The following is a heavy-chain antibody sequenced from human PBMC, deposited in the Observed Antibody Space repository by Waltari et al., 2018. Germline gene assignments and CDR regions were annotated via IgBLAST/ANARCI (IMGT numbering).Heavy chain of an antibody. CDR2: ISCRGTNT. CDR3: AKDGYCSSVSCSRIDYYGLDV. V-gene: IGHV3-23*01. CDR1: GFTFSSYA. Sequence: EVQLLESGGGLVQPGGSLRLSCAASGFTFSSYAMSWVRQAPGKGVGWVLLISCRGTNTHVSDSVKGRFTIARDNSKNTLHLQMNNLRADDTAVYYCAKDGYCSSVSCSRIDYYGLDVWGQGPTVTVSS. D-gene: IGHD2-2*01. J-gene: IGHJ6*02.